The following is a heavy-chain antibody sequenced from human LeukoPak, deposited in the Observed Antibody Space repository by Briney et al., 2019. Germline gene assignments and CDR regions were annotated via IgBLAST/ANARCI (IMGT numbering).Heavy chain of an antibody. V-gene: IGHV4-59*08. Sequence: SETLSLTCTVSSASLKPYYWSWIRQPPGKGLEWIGYIFYSGSTNYNPSLKSRVTISVDTSKNQFSLNLSSVTAADTAVYYCARHSPFYYDSSCYRAFDIWGQGTMVTVSS. CDR3: ARHSPFYYDSSCYRAFDI. CDR2: IFYSGST. D-gene: IGHD3-22*01. CDR1: SASLKPYY. J-gene: IGHJ3*02.